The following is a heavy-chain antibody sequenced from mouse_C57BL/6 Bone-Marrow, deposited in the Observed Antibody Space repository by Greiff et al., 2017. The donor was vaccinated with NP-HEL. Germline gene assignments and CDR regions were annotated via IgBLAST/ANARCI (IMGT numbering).Heavy chain of an antibody. Sequence: QVQLKESGAELVKPGASVKMSCKASGYTFTTYPIEWMKQNHGKSLEWIGNFHPYNDDTKYNEKFKGKATLTVEKSSSTVYLELSRLTSDDSAVYYCARAHYDYEGTWFAYWGQGTLVTVSA. CDR3: ARAHYDYEGTWFAY. J-gene: IGHJ3*01. V-gene: IGHV1-47*01. CDR1: GYTFTTYP. CDR2: FHPYNDDT. D-gene: IGHD2-4*01.